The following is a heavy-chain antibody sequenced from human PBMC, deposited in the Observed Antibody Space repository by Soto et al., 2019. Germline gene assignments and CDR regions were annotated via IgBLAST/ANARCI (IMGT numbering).Heavy chain of an antibody. J-gene: IGHJ3*02. CDR2: ISADGSAA. CDR1: QFVFSNSW. Sequence: GGSLRLSCAASQFVFSNSWMHWVRQVPGKGLIWVSRISADGSAATYADSVKGRFTISRDNTRNTLYLDMNSLRVDDTAIYYCDRASKWRHMSLNVFDIWGQGTMVTVSS. D-gene: IGHD5-18*01. CDR3: DRASKWRHMSLNVFDI. V-gene: IGHV3-74*01.